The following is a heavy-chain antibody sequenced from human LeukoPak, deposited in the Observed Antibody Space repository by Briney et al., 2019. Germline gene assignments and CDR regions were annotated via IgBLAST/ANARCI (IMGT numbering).Heavy chain of an antibody. D-gene: IGHD3-3*01. CDR2: IYYSGST. CDR1: GGSISSGGYY. CDR3: ARFGYDFWSGYDPLFDY. J-gene: IGHJ4*02. V-gene: IGHV4-31*03. Sequence: PQTLSLTCTVSGGSISSGGYYWSWIRQHPGKGLEWIGYIYYSGSTYYNPSLKSRVTISVDTSKNQFSLKLSSVTAADTAVYYCARFGYDFWSGYDPLFDYWGQGTLVTVSS.